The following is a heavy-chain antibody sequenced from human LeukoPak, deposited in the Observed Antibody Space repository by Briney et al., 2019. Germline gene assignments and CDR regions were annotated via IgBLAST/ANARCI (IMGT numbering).Heavy chain of an antibody. V-gene: IGHV4-59*08. CDR3: ARHGTLGSITYPLDY. Sequence: SETLSPTCTVSGGSISSYYWSWIRQAPGKGLEWIGNIYYSGSTNYNPSLKSRVTISVDTSKNQFSLKLSSVTAADTAVYYCARHGTLGSITYPLDYWGQGTLVTVSS. CDR2: IYYSGST. CDR1: GGSISSYY. D-gene: IGHD3-16*01. J-gene: IGHJ4*02.